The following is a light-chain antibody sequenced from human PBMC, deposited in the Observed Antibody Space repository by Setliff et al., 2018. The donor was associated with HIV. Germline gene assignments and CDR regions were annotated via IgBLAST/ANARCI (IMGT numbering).Light chain of an antibody. CDR1: SSNIGSNT. Sequence: VLTQPPSASGTPGQRVTISCSGSSSNIGSNTVNWYRQLPGTAPKLLIYSNNRRPSGVPDRFSGSKSGTSASLGISGLQSEDEADYYCAAWDDSLNGQVFGTGTKVTVL. CDR3: AAWDDSLNGQV. J-gene: IGLJ1*01. V-gene: IGLV1-44*01. CDR2: SNN.